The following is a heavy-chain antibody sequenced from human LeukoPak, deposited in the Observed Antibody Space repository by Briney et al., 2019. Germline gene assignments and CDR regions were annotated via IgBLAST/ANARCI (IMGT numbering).Heavy chain of an antibody. CDR3: ARGGGSGWQNDY. CDR2: IYYRGNT. Sequence: SETLSLTCAVSGVSISLYYWSCIRHPPGKGLVGIGYIYYRGNTNYNPSLNSRVTLSVDTSKNQFSLKLNSVTAADTAVYYCARGGGSGWQNDYWGQGTLVTVSS. J-gene: IGHJ4*02. CDR1: GVSISLYY. V-gene: IGHV4-59*01. D-gene: IGHD6-19*01.